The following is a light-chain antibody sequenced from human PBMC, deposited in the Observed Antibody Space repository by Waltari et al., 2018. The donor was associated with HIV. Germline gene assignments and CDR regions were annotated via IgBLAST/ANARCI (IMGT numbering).Light chain of an antibody. J-gene: IGLJ2*01. V-gene: IGLV3-1*01. CDR2: QDY. CDR1: KLGDKY. Sequence: SYELTQSPSVSVSPGQTASITCSGDKLGDKYACWYQQKPGQSPVLVIDQDYKRPSGFPGRFSGSNSGNTATLTISGTQAMDEADYYCQAWDTGSAVFGGGTKLTVL. CDR3: QAWDTGSAV.